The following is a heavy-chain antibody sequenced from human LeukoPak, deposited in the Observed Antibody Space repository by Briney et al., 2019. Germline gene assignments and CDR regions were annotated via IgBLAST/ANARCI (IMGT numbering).Heavy chain of an antibody. J-gene: IGHJ3*02. CDR1: GFTFSSYG. Sequence: PGGSLRLSCAASGFTFSSYGMHWVRQAPGKGLEWVAVISYDGSNKYYADSVKGRFTISRDNSKNTLYLQMNSLRAEDTAVYYCARSLLQDSSGYYVAADAFDIWGQGTMVTVSS. D-gene: IGHD3-22*01. CDR2: ISYDGSNK. V-gene: IGHV3-30*03. CDR3: ARSLLQDSSGYYVAADAFDI.